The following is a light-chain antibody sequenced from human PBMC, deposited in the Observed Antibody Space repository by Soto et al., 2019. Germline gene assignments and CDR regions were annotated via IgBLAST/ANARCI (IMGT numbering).Light chain of an antibody. CDR2: GAS. CDR3: QQYNNWPLT. Sequence: EIVMTQSPATLSVSPGERATLSCRASQSVSNDLAWYQQKPGQAPRLLIYGASTRATGTPARFSGSGSGTEFTITISSLQSEDFAVYYCQQYNNWPLTFGGGTKVEVK. V-gene: IGKV3-15*01. J-gene: IGKJ4*01. CDR1: QSVSND.